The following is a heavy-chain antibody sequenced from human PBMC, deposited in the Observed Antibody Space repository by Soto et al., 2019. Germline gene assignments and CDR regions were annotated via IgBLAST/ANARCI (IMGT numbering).Heavy chain of an antibody. J-gene: IGHJ4*02. Sequence: SETLSLTCTVSGGSISSSSYYWGWIRQPPGKGLEWIGSIYYSGSTYYNPSLKSRVTISVDTSKNQFSLKLSSVTAADTAVYYCAKTLAVADQFADYWGQGTLVTVSS. D-gene: IGHD6-19*01. CDR2: IYYSGST. CDR1: GGSISSSSYY. CDR3: AKTLAVADQFADY. V-gene: IGHV4-39*01.